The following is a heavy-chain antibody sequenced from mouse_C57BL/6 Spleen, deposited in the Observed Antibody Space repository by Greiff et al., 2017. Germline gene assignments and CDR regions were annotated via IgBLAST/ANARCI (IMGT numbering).Heavy chain of an antibody. V-gene: IGHV1-80*01. CDR2: IYPGDGDT. Sequence: QVQLQQSGAELVMPGASVKISCKASGYDFSSYWMNWVKQRPGKGLPWIGQIYPGDGDTNYNGKFKGKATLTADKSSSTAYMQLSSLTSEDSAVYFCARGYDGSRGCAYWGQGTLVTVSA. CDR1: GYDFSSYW. D-gene: IGHD1-1*01. J-gene: IGHJ3*01. CDR3: ARGYDGSRGCAY.